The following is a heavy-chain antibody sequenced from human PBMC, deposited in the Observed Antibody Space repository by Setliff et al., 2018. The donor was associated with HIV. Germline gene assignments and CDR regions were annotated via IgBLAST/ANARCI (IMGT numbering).Heavy chain of an antibody. J-gene: IGHJ3*02. Sequence: SETLSLTCNVSGGSISSSTYYWGWIRQHPGKGMEWIGSVHYSGSTSYNTSLRSRVTISVDTSKTQFSPKLTSVTAADTAVYYCARPRPSSYNFWGYAFCIWGQGTMVTVSS. CDR3: ARPRPSSYNFWGYAFCI. D-gene: IGHD3-3*01. CDR1: GGSISSSTYY. CDR2: VHYSGST. V-gene: IGHV4-39*01.